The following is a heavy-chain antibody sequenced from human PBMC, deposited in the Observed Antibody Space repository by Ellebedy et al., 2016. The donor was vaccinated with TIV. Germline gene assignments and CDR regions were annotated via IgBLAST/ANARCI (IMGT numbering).Heavy chain of an antibody. D-gene: IGHD3-16*01. J-gene: IGHJ6*03. CDR1: GFTFSKYW. V-gene: IGHV3-74*03. CDR2: INSDGQSV. CDR3: ARVPPPVGAIDYYYMDV. Sequence: GGSLRLSXTASGFTFSKYWMHWVRQVPGRGLVWVSRINSDGQSVTYADVVKGRFTISRDNAKNTLHLQMDSLRVEDAGVYYCARVPPPVGAIDYYYMDVWGKGTTVTVSS.